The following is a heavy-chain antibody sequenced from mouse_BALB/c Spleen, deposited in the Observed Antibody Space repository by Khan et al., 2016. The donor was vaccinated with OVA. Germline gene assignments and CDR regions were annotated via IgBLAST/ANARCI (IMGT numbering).Heavy chain of an antibody. CDR3: ARQPYYHYYIMDY. D-gene: IGHD2-10*01. Sequence: VELVESGPGLVAPSQSLSITCTISGFSLTTYGIHWVRQPPGKGLEWLVVIWSDGSTTYNSTLQSRLSISKDSSKSQVFFKMNSLQTDDTAIYYCARQPYYHYYIMDYWGQGTSVTVSS. CDR2: IWSDGST. CDR1: GFSLTTYG. V-gene: IGHV2-6-1*01. J-gene: IGHJ4*01.